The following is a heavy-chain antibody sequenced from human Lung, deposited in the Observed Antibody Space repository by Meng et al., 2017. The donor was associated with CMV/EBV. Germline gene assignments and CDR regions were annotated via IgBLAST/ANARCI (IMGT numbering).Heavy chain of an antibody. J-gene: IGHJ6*02. CDR3: ARDATIFGVVEPYYYGMDV. V-gene: IGHV4-39*02. Sequence: SXTXSLXCTVSGCSISSSSYYWGWIRQPPGQGLEWIGSIYYSGSTYYNASPKSRVTISVDTYTKQFSLKLSSVTTADTAVYYCARDATIFGVVEPYYYGMDVXGQGXTVTVSS. D-gene: IGHD3-3*01. CDR1: GCSISSSSYY. CDR2: IYYSGST.